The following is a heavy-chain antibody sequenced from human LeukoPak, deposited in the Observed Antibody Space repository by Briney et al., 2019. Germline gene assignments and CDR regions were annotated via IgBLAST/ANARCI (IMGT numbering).Heavy chain of an antibody. CDR1: GGSFSGYY. CDR2: INHSGST. J-gene: IGHJ4*02. CDR3: AYHYYGSGSYKSSG. V-gene: IGHV4-34*01. Sequence: SETLSLTCAVYGGSFSGYYWSWIRQPPGKGLEWIGEINHSGSTNYNPSLKSRVTISVDTSKNQFSLKLSSVTAADTAVYYCAYHYYGSGSYKSSGWGQGSLVTVSS. D-gene: IGHD3-10*01.